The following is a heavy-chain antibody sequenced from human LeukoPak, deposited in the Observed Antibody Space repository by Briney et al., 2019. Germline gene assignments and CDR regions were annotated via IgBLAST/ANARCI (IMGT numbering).Heavy chain of an antibody. CDR3: ARDLGGSGWSSDY. V-gene: IGHV3-48*04. J-gene: IGHJ4*02. D-gene: IGHD6-19*01. Sequence: GGSLRLSCAASGFIFSSYSMNWVRQAPGKGLEWVSYISSSGSTIYYADSVKGRFTISRDNAKNSLYLQMNSLRAEDTAVYYCARDLGGSGWSSDYWGQGTLVTVSS. CDR2: ISSSGSTI. CDR1: GFIFSSYS.